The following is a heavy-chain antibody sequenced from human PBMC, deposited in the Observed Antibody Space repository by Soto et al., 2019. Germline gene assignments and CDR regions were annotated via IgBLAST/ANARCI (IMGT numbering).Heavy chain of an antibody. D-gene: IGHD2-2*01. J-gene: IGHJ4*02. CDR1: GFSLSTSGVG. Sequence: QINFKESGPTLVKPTQTPTLTCTFSGFSLSTSGVGVAVIRQPPGKALEWLGLIYWNEIKRYSPTLKSRLTIAKDNSKDQVVLTMTNMDPVDTATYCCAPTRVPDTLDHWGQGTLVTVSS. V-gene: IGHV2-5*01. CDR3: APTRVPDTLDH. CDR2: IYWNEIK.